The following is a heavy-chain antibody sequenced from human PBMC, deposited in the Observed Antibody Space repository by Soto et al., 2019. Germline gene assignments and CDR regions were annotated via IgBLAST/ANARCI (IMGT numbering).Heavy chain of an antibody. D-gene: IGHD2-21*01. CDR1: GASLSGVY. Sequence: QVQLQQWGAGLLKPSETLSLTCGVSGASLSGVYWTWIRQTPGRGLEWIGEINHSGSTYYNPVLGDLVNIPVDTSKKQFTLTLTSVTATDTGRYYCARAFKGIIENTCWPKPYYYCLDVCAQGTSVIVAS. J-gene: IGHJ6*01. CDR3: ARAFKGIIENTCWPKPYYYCLDV. V-gene: IGHV4-34*01. CDR2: INHSGST.